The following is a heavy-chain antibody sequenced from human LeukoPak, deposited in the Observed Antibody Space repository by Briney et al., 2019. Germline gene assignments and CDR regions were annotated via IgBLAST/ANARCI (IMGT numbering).Heavy chain of an antibody. CDR2: ISSSSSTI. CDR1: GFTFSSYS. D-gene: IGHD3-22*01. J-gene: IGHJ4*02. CDR3: LGAYVYDSSGYSL. V-gene: IGHV3-48*01. Sequence: GGSLRLSCAASGFTFSSYSMNWVRQAPGKGLEWVSYISSSSSTIYYADSVKGRFTISRDNAKNSLYLQMNSLRAADTAVYYCLGAYVYDSSGYSLWGQGTLVTVSS.